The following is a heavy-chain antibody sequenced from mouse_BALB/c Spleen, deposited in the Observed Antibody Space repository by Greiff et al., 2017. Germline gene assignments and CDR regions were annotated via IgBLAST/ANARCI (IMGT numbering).Heavy chain of an antibody. CDR1: GFNIKDTY. J-gene: IGHJ2*01. CDR2: IDPANGNT. CDR3: ARESLLRDFDY. Sequence: EVHLVESGAELVKPGASVKLSCTASGFNIKDTYMHWVKQRPEQGLEWIGRIDPANGNTKYDPKFQGKATITADTSSNTAYLQLSSLTSEDTAVYYCARESLLRDFDYWGQGTTLTVSS. D-gene: IGHD1-1*01. V-gene: IGHV14-3*02.